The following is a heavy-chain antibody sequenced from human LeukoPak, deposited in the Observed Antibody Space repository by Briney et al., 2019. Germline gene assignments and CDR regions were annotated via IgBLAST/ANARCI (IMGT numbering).Heavy chain of an antibody. D-gene: IGHD3-10*01. CDR3: ARGASGLFFDY. CDR1: GGSISSSSYY. CDR2: INHSGST. J-gene: IGHJ4*02. Sequence: SETLSLTCTVSGGSISSSSYYWGWIRQPPGKGLEWIGEINHSGSTNYNPSLKSRVTISVDTSKNQFSLKLSSVTAADTAVYYCARGASGLFFDYWGQGTLVTVSS. V-gene: IGHV4-39*07.